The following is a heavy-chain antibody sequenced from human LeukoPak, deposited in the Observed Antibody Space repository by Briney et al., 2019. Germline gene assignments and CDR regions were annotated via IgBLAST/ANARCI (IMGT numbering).Heavy chain of an antibody. CDR1: GFTFSGYE. V-gene: IGHV3-48*03. CDR2: ISTGGRTI. D-gene: IGHD5-12*01. J-gene: IGHJ4*02. Sequence: PGGSLRLSCTVSGFTFSGYEMNWVRQAPGKGLEWVSYISTGGRTIHYADSAKGRFSISRDNAKNSLYLQMTSLRAEDTAVYYCARTLRGSRGYDWGFDFWGQGTQVTVSS. CDR3: ARTLRGSRGYDWGFDF.